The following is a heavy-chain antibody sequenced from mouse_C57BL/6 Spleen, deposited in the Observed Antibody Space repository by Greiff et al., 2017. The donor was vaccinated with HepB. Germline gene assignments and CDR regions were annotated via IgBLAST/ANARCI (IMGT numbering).Heavy chain of an antibody. D-gene: IGHD1-1*01. CDR2: INPSSGYT. CDR1: GYTFTSYW. V-gene: IGHV1-7*01. J-gene: IGHJ4*01. Sequence: VQLQQSGAELAKPGASVKLSCKASGYTFTSYWMHWVKQRPGQGLEWIGYINPSSGYTKYNQKFKDKATLTADKSSSTAYMQLSSLTYEDSAVYDCARRGYYGRSYEDYCAMDYWGQGTSVTVSS. CDR3: ARRGYYGRSYEDYCAMDY.